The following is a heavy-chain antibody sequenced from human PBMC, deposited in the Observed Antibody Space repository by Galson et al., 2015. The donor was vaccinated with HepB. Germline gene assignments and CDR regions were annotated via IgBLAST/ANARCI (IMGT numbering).Heavy chain of an antibody. J-gene: IGHJ6*02. Sequence: SLRLSCAASGFTFSSYDMHWVRQATGKGLEWVSAIGTAGDPYYPGSVKGRFTSSRENAKNSLYLQMNSLRAGDTAVYYCARGGTYYYDSSGYSIYYYYGMDVWGQGTTVTVSS. V-gene: IGHV3-13*05. CDR2: IGTAGDP. CDR1: GFTFSSYD. D-gene: IGHD3-22*01. CDR3: ARGGTYYYDSSGYSIYYYYGMDV.